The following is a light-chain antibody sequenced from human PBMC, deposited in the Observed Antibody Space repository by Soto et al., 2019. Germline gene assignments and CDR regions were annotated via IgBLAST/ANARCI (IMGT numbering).Light chain of an antibody. CDR1: QSVRSN. Sequence: EIVMTQSPPTLSVSPGERATISCGASQSVRSNLAWYQQKPGQAPRLLIYGASTRATGIPARFSGSGSGTEFTLTISSLQSEDFAVYYCQQYNDWPPWTFGQGTKVEIK. V-gene: IGKV3-15*01. CDR2: GAS. CDR3: QQYNDWPPWT. J-gene: IGKJ1*01.